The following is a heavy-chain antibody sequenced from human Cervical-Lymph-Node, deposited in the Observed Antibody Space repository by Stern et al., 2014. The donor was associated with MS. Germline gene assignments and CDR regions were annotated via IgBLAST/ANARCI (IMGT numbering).Heavy chain of an antibody. CDR3: AKDLGGSYYHYYYGMDV. D-gene: IGHD1-26*01. Sequence: VQLVESGGGVVQPGRSLRLSCAASGFTFSSYGMNWVRQAPGKGLEWVAVISSAGSNQYYADSVKGRFTISRDNSKNTLYLQMNSLRAEDTAVYYCAKDLGGSYYHYYYGMDVWGQGTTVTVSS. J-gene: IGHJ6*02. CDR1: GFTFSSYG. CDR2: ISSAGSNQ. V-gene: IGHV3-30*18.